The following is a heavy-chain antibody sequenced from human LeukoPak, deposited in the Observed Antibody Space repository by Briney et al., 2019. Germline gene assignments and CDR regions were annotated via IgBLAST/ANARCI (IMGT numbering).Heavy chain of an antibody. J-gene: IGHJ4*02. CDR2: INPNSGDT. CDR3: ASGFRIRVTGTSSIPYLDY. D-gene: IGHD1-7*01. V-gene: IGHV1-2*02. CDR1: GYSFTAYY. Sequence: ASVKVSCKASGYSFTAYYMHSVRQAPGQGLEWMGWINPNSGDTNSAQKFQGRITMTRDTSISTACMELSRLRSDDTPVYYCASGFRIRVTGTSSIPYLDYWGRGILVTVSS.